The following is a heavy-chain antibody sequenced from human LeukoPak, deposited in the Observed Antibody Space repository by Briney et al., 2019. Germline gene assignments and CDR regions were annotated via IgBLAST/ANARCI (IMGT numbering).Heavy chain of an antibody. CDR1: GFTFSSYS. CDR3: ARDLVSDYGDYVDYFDY. D-gene: IGHD4-17*01. J-gene: IGHJ4*02. V-gene: IGHV3-48*01. CDR2: ISSSSSTI. Sequence: GGSLRLSCAASGFTFSSYSMNWVRQAPGKGLEWVSYISSSSSTIYYADSVKGRFTISRDNAKNSLYLQMNSLRAEDTAVYYCARDLVSDYGDYVDYFDYWGQGTLVTVSS.